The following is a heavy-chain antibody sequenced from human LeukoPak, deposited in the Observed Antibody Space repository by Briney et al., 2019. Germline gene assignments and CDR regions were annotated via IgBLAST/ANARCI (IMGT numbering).Heavy chain of an antibody. CDR1: GYTFTGHY. D-gene: IGHD2-2*01. J-gene: IGHJ6*02. Sequence: ASVKVSCQASGYTFTGHYMHWVRQAPGHGLEWMGWINPNNVGTDYAQKFQGRVTMTRDPSISTAYKELSRLRSDDTAVYYCARDHVVVPGGYEAHYYGMDVWGQGTTVTVSS. V-gene: IGHV1-2*02. CDR2: INPNNVGT. CDR3: ARDHVVVPGGYEAHYYGMDV.